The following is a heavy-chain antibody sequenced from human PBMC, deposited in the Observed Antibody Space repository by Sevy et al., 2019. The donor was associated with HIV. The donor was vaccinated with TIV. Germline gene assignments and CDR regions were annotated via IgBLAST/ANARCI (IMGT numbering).Heavy chain of an antibody. D-gene: IGHD6-13*01. V-gene: IGHV1-8*03. Sequence: ASVKVSCKASGYNVNNYDINWVRQANGQGLEWMGWMNPKSGNTAYGRKFQGRVTFTRNTSTNTAYMELTSLRSDDTAVYFCARGIGSNSWHHWRWFDPWGQGTLVTVSS. CDR3: ARGIGSNSWHHWRWFDP. CDR2: MNPKSGNT. CDR1: GYNVNNYD. J-gene: IGHJ5*02.